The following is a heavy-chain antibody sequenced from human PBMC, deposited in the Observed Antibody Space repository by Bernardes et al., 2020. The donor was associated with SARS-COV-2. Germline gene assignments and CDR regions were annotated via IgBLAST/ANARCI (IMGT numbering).Heavy chain of an antibody. Sequence: GESPKLSPQASRYTPSAYWMAWVLLLAGKGLVWMGLIYPGDSDTRYSPSFQGQVTISADKSISTAYVNWSRLKASDTAMYYCARLGTLGVPGERTNYGMDVWGQGTTVTVSS. V-gene: IGHV5-51*01. J-gene: IGHJ6*02. CDR3: ARLGTLGVPGERTNYGMDV. CDR2: IYPGDSDT. CDR1: RYTPSAYW. D-gene: IGHD7-27*01.